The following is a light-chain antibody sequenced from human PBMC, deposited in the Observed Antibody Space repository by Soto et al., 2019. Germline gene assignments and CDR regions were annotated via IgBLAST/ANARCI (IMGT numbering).Light chain of an antibody. CDR3: QQHNNWPPRT. CDR2: GAS. CDR1: QSVSSN. V-gene: IGKV3-15*01. J-gene: IGKJ1*01. Sequence: EIVMTQSPATLSVSPGERATLSCRASQSVSSNLAWYQQKPGQAPRLLIYGASTRATGIPGRFSGSGYGTEFTLTISSLQSEDFAVYYCQQHNNWPPRTFGQGTKVDIK.